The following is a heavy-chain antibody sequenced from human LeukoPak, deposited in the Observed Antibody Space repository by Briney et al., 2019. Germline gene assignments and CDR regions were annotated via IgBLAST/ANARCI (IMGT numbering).Heavy chain of an antibody. V-gene: IGHV3-21*01. Sequence: GGSLRLSCAASGFTFSSYSMNWVRQAPGKGLEWVSSISSSSSYINYADSVKGRFTISRDNAKNSLYLQMNSLRAEDTAVYYCGRGTAGTWDYWGQGTLVTVSS. J-gene: IGHJ4*02. CDR3: GRGTAGTWDY. D-gene: IGHD1-1*01. CDR2: ISSSSSYI. CDR1: GFTFSSYS.